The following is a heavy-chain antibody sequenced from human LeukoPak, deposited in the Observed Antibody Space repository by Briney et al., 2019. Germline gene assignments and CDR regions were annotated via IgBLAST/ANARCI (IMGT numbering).Heavy chain of an antibody. D-gene: IGHD4-17*01. V-gene: IGHV3-23*01. J-gene: IGHJ4*02. CDR1: GFTFSSYA. CDR3: ARDLYGDYSPFDY. CDR2: ISGSGGST. Sequence: PGGSLRLSCAASGFTFSSYAMSWVRQAPGKGLEWVSAISGSGGSTYYADSVKGRFTISRDNAKNSLYLQMNSLRAEDTAVYYCARDLYGDYSPFDYWGQGTLVTVSS.